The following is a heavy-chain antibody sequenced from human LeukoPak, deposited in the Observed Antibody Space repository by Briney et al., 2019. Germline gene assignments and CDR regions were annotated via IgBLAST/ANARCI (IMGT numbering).Heavy chain of an antibody. CDR1: GYTFTSYD. Sequence: ASVKVSCKASGYTFTSYDINWVRQATGQGLEWMGWMNPNSGNTGYAQKFQGRVTMTRNTSISTAYMELSSLRSEDTAVYYCARGLRSYYYDSSAYQDAFDIWGQGTMVTVSS. CDR3: ARGLRSYYYDSSAYQDAFDI. CDR2: MNPNSGNT. D-gene: IGHD3-22*01. V-gene: IGHV1-8*01. J-gene: IGHJ3*02.